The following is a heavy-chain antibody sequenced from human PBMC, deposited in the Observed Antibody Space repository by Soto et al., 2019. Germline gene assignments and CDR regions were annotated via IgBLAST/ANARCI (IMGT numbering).Heavy chain of an antibody. V-gene: IGHV3-23*01. CDR2: ISSSGGST. Sequence: EVQLLESGGDLIQPGGSLRLSCAASGFTFSSYAMSWVRQAPGKGLGWVSAISSSGGSTFYADSVKGRFTISRDNSRKTLYLQMKSLRADDTAIYYCAKYQPMHQTRTYFDYWGQGTLVTVSS. CDR1: GFTFSSYA. CDR3: AKYQPMHQTRTYFDY. D-gene: IGHD2-2*01. J-gene: IGHJ4*02.